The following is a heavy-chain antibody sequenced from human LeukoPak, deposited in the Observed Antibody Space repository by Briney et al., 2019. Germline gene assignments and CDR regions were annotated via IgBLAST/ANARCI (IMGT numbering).Heavy chain of an antibody. V-gene: IGHV3-23*01. D-gene: IGHD6-13*01. J-gene: IGHJ4*02. CDR1: GFTFSSYA. CDR2: ISGSGGST. CDR3: AFARAGIEAAGFDY. Sequence: PGGSLRLSCAASGFTFSSYAMSWVRQAPGKGLEWVSAISGSGGSTYYADSVKGRFTISRDNSKNTVYLQMHSLRADDTAVYYCAFARAGIEAAGFDYWGQGTLVTVSS.